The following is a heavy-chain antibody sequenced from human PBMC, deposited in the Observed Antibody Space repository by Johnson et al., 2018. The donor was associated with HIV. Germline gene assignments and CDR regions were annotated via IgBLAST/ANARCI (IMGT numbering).Heavy chain of an antibody. CDR1: GFTFSSYG. V-gene: IGHV3-30*02. Sequence: QMHLVESGGGVVQPGGSLRLSCAASGFTFSSYGMHWVRQAPGKGLEWVAFIRYDGSNKYYADSVKGRFTISRDNAKNSLYLQVNSLKTEDTAVFYCAKSPGKDHGGNSGGFDIWGQGTMVTVSS. D-gene: IGHD4/OR15-4a*01. J-gene: IGHJ3*02. CDR3: AKSPGKDHGGNSGGFDI. CDR2: IRYDGSNK.